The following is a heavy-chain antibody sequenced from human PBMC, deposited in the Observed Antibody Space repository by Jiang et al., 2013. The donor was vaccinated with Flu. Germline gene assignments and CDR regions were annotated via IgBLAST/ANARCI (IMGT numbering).Heavy chain of an antibody. CDR2: INHSGST. CDR3: ARRGRIVAPLVDAFDI. CDR1: GGSISGYY. V-gene: IGHV4-34*01. Sequence: GLVKASETLSLTCTVSGGSISGYYWSWIRQPPGKGLEWIGEINHSGSTNYNPSLKSRVTISVDTSKNQFSLKLSSVTAADTAVYYCARRGRIVAPLVDAFDIWGQGTMVTVSS. J-gene: IGHJ3*02. D-gene: IGHD5-12*01.